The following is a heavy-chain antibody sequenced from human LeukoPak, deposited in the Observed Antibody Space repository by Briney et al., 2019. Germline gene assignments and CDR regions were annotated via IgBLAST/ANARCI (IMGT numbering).Heavy chain of an antibody. CDR1: GYTFTSYG. CDR2: ISAYHGNT. Sequence: ASVKVSCKASGYTFTSYGISWVRQAPGQGLEWMGWISAYHGNTNYAQKLQGRVTMTTDTSTSTAYMELRSLRSDDTVVYYCARAGIAAGLYYFDYWGQGTLVTVSS. D-gene: IGHD6-13*01. J-gene: IGHJ4*02. CDR3: ARAGIAAGLYYFDY. V-gene: IGHV1-18*01.